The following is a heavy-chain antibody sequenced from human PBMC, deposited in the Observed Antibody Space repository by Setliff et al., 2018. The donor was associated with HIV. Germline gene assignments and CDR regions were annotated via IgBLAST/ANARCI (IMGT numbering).Heavy chain of an antibody. D-gene: IGHD3-9*01. CDR2: IDYNEIT. J-gene: IGHJ4*02. Sequence: SETLSLTCTVSGDSVSRSNYYWAWIRQPPGKGLEWIGSIDYNEITYYNPSLKSRVTLSVDTPKNQFSLYLSSVTASDTAVYYCARGEPVDILTGYFDYWGQGTLVTVSS. CDR3: ARGEPVDILTGYFDY. CDR1: GDSVSRSNYY. V-gene: IGHV4-39*01.